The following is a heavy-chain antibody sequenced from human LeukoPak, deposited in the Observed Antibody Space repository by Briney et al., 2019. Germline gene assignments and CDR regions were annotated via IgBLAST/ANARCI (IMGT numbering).Heavy chain of an antibody. CDR3: ARSGAKYYDYVWGDYRPNDAFDV. CDR2: IIPILNEI. J-gene: IGHJ3*01. D-gene: IGHD3-16*02. V-gene: IGHV1-69*04. CDR1: EGTFSTYD. Sequence: SVKVSCKASEGTFSTYDINWVRLAPGQGLEWMGKIIPILNEIKYAQKSQGRVTISADKYTGTACIELRRLRSEDTAVYYCARSGAKYYDYVWGDYRPNDAFDVWGQGTMVTVSS.